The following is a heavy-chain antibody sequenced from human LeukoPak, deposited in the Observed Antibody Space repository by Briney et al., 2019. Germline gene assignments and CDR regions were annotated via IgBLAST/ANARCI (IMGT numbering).Heavy chain of an antibody. V-gene: IGHV3-21*01. CDR3: ARDLRISGMDV. CDR2: VTSGDYK. D-gene: IGHD2/OR15-2a*01. J-gene: IGHJ6*03. Sequence: PGGSLRLSCAASGFAFIRYNMNWVRQAPGEGLEWVASVTSGDYKYYAGSLKGRFTISRDNAEDSLYLQTDSLSVGGTAVYYCARDLRISGMDVWGKGTTVTVSS. CDR1: GFAFIRYN.